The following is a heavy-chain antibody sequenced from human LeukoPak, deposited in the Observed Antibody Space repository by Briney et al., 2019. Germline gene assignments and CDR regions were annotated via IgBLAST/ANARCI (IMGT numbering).Heavy chain of an antibody. V-gene: IGHV1-8*01. Sequence: ASVKVSCKAFGYTFTSYNINWVRQATGQGLEWMGWMNPNSGNTGCAQRFQGRVTMTRNTAISTAYMELSSLRSEDTAVYYCVSGGYYRDYWGQGTLVTVSS. CDR1: GYTFTSYN. J-gene: IGHJ4*02. CDR3: VSGGYYRDY. D-gene: IGHD3-22*01. CDR2: MNPNSGNT.